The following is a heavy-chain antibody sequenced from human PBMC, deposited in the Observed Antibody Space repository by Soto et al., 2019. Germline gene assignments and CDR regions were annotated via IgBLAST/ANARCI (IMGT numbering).Heavy chain of an antibody. J-gene: IGHJ6*02. D-gene: IGHD1-26*01. CDR2: LGAADDP. CDR1: GFSFRDYA. V-gene: IGHV3-13*05. CDR3: ARAYLGRLPRRADYYYAMDV. Sequence: EVQLVASGGGSVQPGESLRLSCAASGFSFRDYAMHWARQRTGKGLQWVSGLGAADDPYYIASVKGRFSVSRDNAQNSLYLQMNNLRVDVTAVYFCARAYLGRLPRRADYYYAMDVWGRGTTVTVSS.